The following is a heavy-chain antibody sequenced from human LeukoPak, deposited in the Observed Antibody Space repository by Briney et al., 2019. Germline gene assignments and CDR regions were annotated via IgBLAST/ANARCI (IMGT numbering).Heavy chain of an antibody. CDR1: GFTFDDYT. Sequence: GGSVRLSCAASGFTFDDYTMHWVRQAPGKGLEWVSLISWDGGSTYYADSVKGRFTISRDNSKNTLYLQMNNLRAEDTAVYYCAKGELLEWLPFDYWGQGTLVTVSS. J-gene: IGHJ4*02. CDR2: ISWDGGST. V-gene: IGHV3-43*01. CDR3: AKGELLEWLPFDY. D-gene: IGHD3-3*01.